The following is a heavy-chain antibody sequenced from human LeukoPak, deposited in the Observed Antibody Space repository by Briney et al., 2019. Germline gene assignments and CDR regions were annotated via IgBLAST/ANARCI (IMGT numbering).Heavy chain of an antibody. CDR1: GYTFTSYG. CDR2: ISAYNGKT. V-gene: IGHV1-18*01. Sequence: GASVKVSCKDSGYTFTSYGISWVRQAPGQGLEWMGWISAYNGKTNYAQKLQGRVTMTTDTSTSTAYMELRSLRSDDTAVYYCARDRVIWFGELPYHWGQGTLVTVSS. J-gene: IGHJ5*02. D-gene: IGHD3-10*01. CDR3: ARDRVIWFGELPYH.